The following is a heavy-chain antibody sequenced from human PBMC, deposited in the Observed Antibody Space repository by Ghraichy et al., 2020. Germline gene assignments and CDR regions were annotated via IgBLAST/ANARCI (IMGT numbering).Heavy chain of an antibody. CDR1: GGSISSGSYY. CDR2: IYTSGST. V-gene: IGHV4-61*02. D-gene: IGHD3-3*01. Sequence: SETLSLTCTVSGGSISSGSYYWSWIRQPAGKGLEWIGRIYTSGSTNYNPSLKSRVTISVDTSKNQFSLKLSSVTAADTAVYYCARFEGDRYYDFWSGYPSYYYYMDVWGKGTTVTVSS. J-gene: IGHJ6*03. CDR3: ARFEGDRYYDFWSGYPSYYYYMDV.